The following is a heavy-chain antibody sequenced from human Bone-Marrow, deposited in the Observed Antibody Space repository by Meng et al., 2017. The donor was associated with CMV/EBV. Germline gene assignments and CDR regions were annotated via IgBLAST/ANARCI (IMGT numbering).Heavy chain of an antibody. D-gene: IGHD4-11*01. CDR3: ARDGGHDYRYYYYGMDV. CDR1: GYTFTGYY. J-gene: IGHJ6*02. Sequence: ASVKVSCKASGYTFTGYYMHWVRQAPGQGLEWMGWINPNSGGTNYAQKFQGRVTMTRDTSISTAYMELSRLRSEDTAVYYCARDGGHDYRYYYYGMDVWGQGTTVTVSS. CDR2: INPNSGGT. V-gene: IGHV1-2*02.